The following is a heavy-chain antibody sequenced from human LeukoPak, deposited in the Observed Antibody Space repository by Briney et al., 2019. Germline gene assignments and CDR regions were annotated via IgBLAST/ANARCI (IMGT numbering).Heavy chain of an antibody. V-gene: IGHV1-2*02. Sequence: GASVTVSCKASGYTFTGYYMHWVRQAPGQGLEWVGWINPNSGGTNYAQKFQGRVTMTRDTSISTAYMELSRLRSDDTAVYYCARGDYYYYYYMDVWGKGTTVTVSS. CDR1: GYTFTGYY. CDR2: INPNSGGT. CDR3: ARGDYYYYYYMDV. J-gene: IGHJ6*03.